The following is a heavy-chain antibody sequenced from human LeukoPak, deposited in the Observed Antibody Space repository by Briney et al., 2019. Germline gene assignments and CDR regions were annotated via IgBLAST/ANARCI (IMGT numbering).Heavy chain of an antibody. V-gene: IGHV3-21*01. CDR2: ISSSGSYI. CDR3: ATSRTFDY. J-gene: IGHJ4*02. CDR1: GFTFSSYS. Sequence: GGSLRLSCAASGFTFSSYSMNWVRQAPGKGLEWVSSISSSGSYIYYADSVKGRFTISRDNAKNSLYLQMNSLRAEDTAVYYCATSRTFDYWGQGTLVTVSS.